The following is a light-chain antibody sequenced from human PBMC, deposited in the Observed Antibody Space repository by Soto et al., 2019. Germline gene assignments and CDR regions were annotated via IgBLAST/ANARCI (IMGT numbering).Light chain of an antibody. CDR2: GTS. V-gene: IGKV3-20*01. J-gene: IGKJ1*01. CDR1: HSLSSSY. CDR3: QQSHSSPPWT. Sequence: ESVLTQSPGTLSLSLGERATISCRASHSLSSSYLAWYQQRAGQAPRLLIYGTSIRATGIPDRFSGSGSGTDFTLTISRLEPEDCAVYYCQQSHSSPPWTFGQGTKVEIK.